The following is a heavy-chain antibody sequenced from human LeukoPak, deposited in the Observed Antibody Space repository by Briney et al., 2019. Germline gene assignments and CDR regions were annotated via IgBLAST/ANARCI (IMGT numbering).Heavy chain of an antibody. V-gene: IGHV1-2*02. CDR3: ARDHGSVSYYTPHY. J-gene: IGHJ4*02. CDR2: INPNSGGT. D-gene: IGHD3-10*01. CDR1: GYTFTGYY. Sequence: ASVKVSCKASGYTFTGYYMHWVRQAPGQGLEWMGWINPNSGGTNYAQKFQGRVTMTRDTSISTAYMELSRLRSDDTAVYYCARDHGSVSYYTPHYWGQGTLVTVSS.